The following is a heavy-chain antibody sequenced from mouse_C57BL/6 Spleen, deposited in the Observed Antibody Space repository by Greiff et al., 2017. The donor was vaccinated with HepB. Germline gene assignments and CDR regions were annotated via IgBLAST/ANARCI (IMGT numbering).Heavy chain of an antibody. D-gene: IGHD2-10*01. J-gene: IGHJ2*01. CDR1: GYAFSSSW. Sequence: QVQLQQSGPELVKPGASVKISCKASGYAFSSSWMNWVKQRPGKGLEWIGRIYPGDGDTNYNGKFKGKATLTADKSSSTAYMQLSSLTSEDSAVYFCARFLLSHYFDYWGQGTTLTVSS. V-gene: IGHV1-82*01. CDR2: IYPGDGDT. CDR3: ARFLLSHYFDY.